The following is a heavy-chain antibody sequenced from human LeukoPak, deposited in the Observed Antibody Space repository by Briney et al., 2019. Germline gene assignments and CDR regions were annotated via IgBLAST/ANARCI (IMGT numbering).Heavy chain of an antibody. D-gene: IGHD6-19*01. V-gene: IGHV3-33*01. J-gene: IGHJ4*02. CDR2: IWYDGSNK. Sequence: GRSLRLSCAASGFTFSSYGMLWVRQAPGKGLEWVAVIWYDGSNKYYADSVKGRFTISRDNSKNTLYLQMNSLRAEDTAVYYCARDSQWLAPFDYWGQGTLVTVSS. CDR3: ARDSQWLAPFDY. CDR1: GFTFSSYG.